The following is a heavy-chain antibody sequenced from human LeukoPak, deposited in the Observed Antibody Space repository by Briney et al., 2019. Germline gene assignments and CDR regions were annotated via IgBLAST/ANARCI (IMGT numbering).Heavy chain of an antibody. CDR2: ISYDGTNK. Sequence: GGSLRLSCAASGFTFSTYVMHWVRQAPGKGLEWVAFISYDGTNKYYADSVKGRFTISRDNSKNTLSLQMNSLRAEDTAVYYCATETDDYWGQGTLVTVSS. D-gene: IGHD2-21*02. J-gene: IGHJ4*02. CDR1: GFTFSTYV. V-gene: IGHV3-30-3*01. CDR3: ATETDDY.